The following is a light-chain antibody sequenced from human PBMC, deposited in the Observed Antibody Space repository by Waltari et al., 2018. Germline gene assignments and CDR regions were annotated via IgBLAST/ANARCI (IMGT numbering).Light chain of an antibody. Sequence: DIQMTQSPSTLSASVGDRVTITCRASENIDIYLAWYQQMPGKAPKLLIYKTSTLVSGGPSRFSDSQSGAEFTLTISGLQPDDFATYYCQQYLSYSQTFGQVTKVEIK. J-gene: IGKJ1*01. CDR2: KTS. V-gene: IGKV1-5*03. CDR1: ENIDIY. CDR3: QQYLSYSQT.